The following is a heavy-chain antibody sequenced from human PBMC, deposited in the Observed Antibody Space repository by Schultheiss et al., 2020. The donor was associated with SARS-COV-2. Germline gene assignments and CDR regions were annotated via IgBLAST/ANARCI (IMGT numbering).Heavy chain of an antibody. Sequence: SLTCAVYGGSFSGYYWSWIRQPPGKGLEWIGYIYYSGSTNYNPSLKSRVTISVDTSKNQFSLKLSSVTAADTAVYYCARYTSSSWYQYYYYYMDVWGKGTTVTVSS. CDR2: IYYSGST. V-gene: IGHV4-59*01. D-gene: IGHD6-13*01. CDR1: GGSFSGYY. J-gene: IGHJ6*03. CDR3: ARYTSSSWYQYYYYYMDV.